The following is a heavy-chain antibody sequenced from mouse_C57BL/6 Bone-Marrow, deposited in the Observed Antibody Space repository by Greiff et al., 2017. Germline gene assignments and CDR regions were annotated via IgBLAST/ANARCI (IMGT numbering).Heavy chain of an antibody. CDR1: GFNIKDYY. V-gene: IGHV14-2*01. J-gene: IGHJ2*01. CDR2: IDPEDGEP. Sequence: VQLKASGAELVKPGASVKLSCTASGFNIKDYYITWVKQRTEQGLEWIGRIDPEDGEPKYAQKFQDKATITADTSSNTAYLQLSSLTSEDTAVYYCTRSLIYYGTNYWGQGTTLTGSS. D-gene: IGHD1-1*01. CDR3: TRSLIYYGTNY.